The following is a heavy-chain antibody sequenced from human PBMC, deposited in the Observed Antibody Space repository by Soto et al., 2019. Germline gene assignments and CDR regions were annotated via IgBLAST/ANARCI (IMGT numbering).Heavy chain of an antibody. J-gene: IGHJ3*02. CDR1: GVTFSDHY. CDR3: ARGREGAFDI. Sequence: PGGSLRLSCAASGVTFSDHYMDWVRQAPGKGLEWVGRTRNKANSYTTEYAASVKSRFTISRDDSKNSLYLQMNSLKTEDTAVYYCARGREGAFDIWGQGTMVTVSS. V-gene: IGHV3-72*01. CDR2: TRNKANSYTT.